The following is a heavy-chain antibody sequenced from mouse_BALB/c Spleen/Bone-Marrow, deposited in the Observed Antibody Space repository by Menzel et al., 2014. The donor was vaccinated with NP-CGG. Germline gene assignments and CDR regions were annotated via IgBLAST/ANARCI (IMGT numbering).Heavy chain of an antibody. V-gene: IGHV1-39*01. CDR1: GYSFTGYN. Sequence: EVQLQQSGPELEKPGASVKISCKASGYSFTGYNMNWVKQSNGKSLEWIGNIVPYYGGTSYNQKFKGKATLTVDKSSSTAYMQLKSLTSEDSAVYYCARGGIPPYYTMDYWGQGTSVTVSS. CDR2: IVPYYGGT. CDR3: ARGGIPPYYTMDY. J-gene: IGHJ4*01.